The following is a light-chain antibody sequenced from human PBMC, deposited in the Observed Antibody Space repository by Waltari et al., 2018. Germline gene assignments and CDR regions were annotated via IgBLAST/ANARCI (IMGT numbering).Light chain of an antibody. V-gene: IGKV4-1*01. CDR1: QYVLYSSNNKND. Sequence: DIVMTQSPDPLAVSLGERATIHCKSSQYVLYSSNNKNDLAWYQQKPGQPPKLLIYWASARESGVPDRFSGSGSGADFTLNISGLQAGDVAVYYCQQYYSAPRTFGQGTKVEIK. CDR2: WAS. J-gene: IGKJ1*01. CDR3: QQYYSAPRT.